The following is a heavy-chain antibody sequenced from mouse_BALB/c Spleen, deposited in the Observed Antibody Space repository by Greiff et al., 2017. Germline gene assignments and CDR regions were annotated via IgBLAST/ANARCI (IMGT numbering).Heavy chain of an antibody. J-gene: IGHJ3*01. CDR3: ARSDYDYDGTAFAY. CDR2: IWAGGST. CDR1: GFSLTSYG. V-gene: IGHV2-9*02. D-gene: IGHD2-4*01. Sequence: QVHVKQSGPGLVAPSQSLSITCTVSGFSLTSYGVHWVRQPPGKGLEWLGVIWAGGSTNYNSALMSRLSISKDNSKSQVFLKMNSLQTDDTAMYYCARSDYDYDGTAFAYWGQGTLVTVSA.